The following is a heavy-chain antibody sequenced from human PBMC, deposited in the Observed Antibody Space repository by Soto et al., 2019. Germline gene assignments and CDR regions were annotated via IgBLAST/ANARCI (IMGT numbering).Heavy chain of an antibody. CDR3: AKDWWEIRYFDWLLFSVGY. CDR2: ISGSGGST. J-gene: IGHJ4*02. CDR1: GFTFSSYA. D-gene: IGHD3-9*01. Sequence: GGSLRLSCAASGFTFSSYAMSWVRQAPGKGLEWVSAISGSGGSTYYADSVKGRFTISRDNSKNTLYLQMNSLRAEDTAVYYCAKDWWEIRYFDWLLFSVGYWGQGTLVSVSS. V-gene: IGHV3-23*01.